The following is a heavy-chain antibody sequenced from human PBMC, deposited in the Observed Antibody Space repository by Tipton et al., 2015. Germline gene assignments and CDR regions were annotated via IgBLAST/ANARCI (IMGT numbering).Heavy chain of an antibody. CDR3: ARGDFDWLLSPFDY. J-gene: IGHJ4*02. CDR1: GFPFSAHG. CDR2: ISASGGDT. Sequence: GSLRLSCVASGFPFSAHGLNWVRQAPGKGLEWVSSISASGGDTFYTGSVQGRFTISRDNAKNSLYLQMNSLRAEDTAVYYCARGDFDWLLSPFDYWGQGTLVTVSS. V-gene: IGHV3-21*04. D-gene: IGHD3-9*01.